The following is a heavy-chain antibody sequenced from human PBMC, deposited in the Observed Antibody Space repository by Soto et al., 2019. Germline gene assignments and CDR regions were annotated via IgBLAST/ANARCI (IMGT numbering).Heavy chain of an antibody. V-gene: IGHV4-59*01. CDR1: GGSISSYY. Sequence: QVQLQESGPGLVKPSETLSLTCTVSGGSISSYYWSWIRQPPGKGLEWIGYIYYSGSTNYNPSLKIRVTISVDTSKNQFSLKLSSVTAADTAVYYCARDIAAAGSVTDAFDIWGKGTMVTVSS. CDR2: IYYSGST. J-gene: IGHJ3*02. D-gene: IGHD6-13*01. CDR3: ARDIAAAGSVTDAFDI.